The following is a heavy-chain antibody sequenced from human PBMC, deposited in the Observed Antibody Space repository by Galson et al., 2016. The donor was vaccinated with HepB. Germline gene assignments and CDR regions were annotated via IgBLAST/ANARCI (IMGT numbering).Heavy chain of an antibody. CDR1: GFIVSSHY. CDR2: IYSGGAT. V-gene: IGHV3-53*05. Sequence: SLRLSCAGSGFIVSSHYMNWVRQPPGKGLEWVAIIYSGGATYYADSVKGRFTISRDNSKNTLNLQMNSLRTEDTAVYYCAKDRTELWLNYALDIWGQGTMVTVSS. J-gene: IGHJ3*02. D-gene: IGHD3-10*01. CDR3: AKDRTELWLNYALDI.